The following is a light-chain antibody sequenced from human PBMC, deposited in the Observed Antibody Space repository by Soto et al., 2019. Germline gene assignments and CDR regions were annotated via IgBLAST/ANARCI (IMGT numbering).Light chain of an antibody. J-gene: IGLJ2*01. CDR1: SSNIGRNF. CDR3: GAWDSSLSVVL. Sequence: VLTQPPSVSAAPGQKVTISCSGSSSNIGRNFVSWYQQLPGTAPKLLIYDNNKRPSGIPDRFSGSKSGTSATLGITGLQTGDEADYYCGAWDSSLSVVLFGGGTKVTVL. CDR2: DNN. V-gene: IGLV1-51*01.